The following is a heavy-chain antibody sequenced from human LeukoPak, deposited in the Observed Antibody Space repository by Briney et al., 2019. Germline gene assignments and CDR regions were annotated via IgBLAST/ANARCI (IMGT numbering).Heavy chain of an antibody. CDR1: GGSISSSSYY. CDR3: ATGWYYYDSSGYYAPPYYFDH. Sequence: SETLSLTCTVSGGSISSSSYYWGWIRQPPGKGLEWIGSIYYSGSTYYNPSLKSRVTISVDTSKNQFSLKLSSVTAADTAVYYCATGWYYYDSSGYYAPPYYFDHWGQGTLVTVSS. V-gene: IGHV4-39*01. J-gene: IGHJ4*02. D-gene: IGHD3-22*01. CDR2: IYYSGST.